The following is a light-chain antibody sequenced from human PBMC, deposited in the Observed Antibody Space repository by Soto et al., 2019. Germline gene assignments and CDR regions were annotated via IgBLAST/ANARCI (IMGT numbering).Light chain of an antibody. J-gene: IGKJ1*01. CDR2: KAS. V-gene: IGKV1-5*03. Sequence: DIQMTQSPSTLSGSVGDRVTITCRASQTISSWLAWYQQKPGKAPKLLIYKASTLKSGVPSRVSGGGSGTDFTLTISSLPPDDFATYYCQHYNSYSEAFGQGTKVELK. CDR1: QTISSW. CDR3: QHYNSYSEA.